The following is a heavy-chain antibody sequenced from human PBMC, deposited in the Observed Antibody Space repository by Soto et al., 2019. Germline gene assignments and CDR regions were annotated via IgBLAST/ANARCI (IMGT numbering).Heavy chain of an antibody. CDR1: GGSISSSNYY. Sequence: SETLSLTCTVSGGSISSSNYYWGWIRQSPGKGLEWIGSIYYSGSTYYNPSLKSRVTISVDTSKNQFSLKLSSVIAADTAVYYCARHSASSWSYYYYMDVWGKGTTVTVSS. D-gene: IGHD3-3*01. CDR2: IYYSGST. J-gene: IGHJ6*03. CDR3: ARHSASSWSYYYYMDV. V-gene: IGHV4-39*01.